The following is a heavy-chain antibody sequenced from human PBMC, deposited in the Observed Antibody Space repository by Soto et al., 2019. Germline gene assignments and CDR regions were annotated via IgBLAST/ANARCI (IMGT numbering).Heavy chain of an antibody. CDR3: ARIPGTIFGVVMFPMKYGMDV. D-gene: IGHD3-3*01. CDR1: GYTFTSYG. J-gene: IGHJ6*02. V-gene: IGHV1-18*01. CDR2: ISAYNGNT. Sequence: ASVKVSCKASGYTFTSYGISWVRQAPGQGLEWMGWISAYNGNTNYAQKLQGRVTMTTDTSTSTAYMELRSLRSDDTAVYYCARIPGTIFGVVMFPMKYGMDVWGQGTTVTVSS.